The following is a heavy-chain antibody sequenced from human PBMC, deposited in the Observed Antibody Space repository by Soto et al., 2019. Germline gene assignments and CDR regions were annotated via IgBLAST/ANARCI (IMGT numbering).Heavy chain of an antibody. CDR2: IIPITDTA. CDR1: GGTFSSET. J-gene: IGHJ5*02. Sequence: QVQLVQSGAEVKKPGSSVKVSCKASGGTFSSETITWVRQAPGQGLEWMGGIIPITDTANYAQNFHGRVTITADESTSTVYMELSSLRSEDTAVYYCATLVPAPIKLFPRLGWFDPWGQGTLVTVSS. V-gene: IGHV1-69*01. CDR3: ATLVPAPIKLFPRLGWFDP. D-gene: IGHD2-2*02.